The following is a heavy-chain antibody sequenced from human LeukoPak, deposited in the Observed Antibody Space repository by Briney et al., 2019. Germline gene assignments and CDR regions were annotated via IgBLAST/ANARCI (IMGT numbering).Heavy chain of an antibody. V-gene: IGHV4-34*01. CDR2: INHSGST. D-gene: IGHD3-22*01. CDR1: GGSFSGYY. J-gene: IGHJ4*02. CDR3: ARADYYDSSGYYFDY. Sequence: SETLSLTCAVYGGSFSGYYWSWIHQPPGKGLEWIGEINHSGSTNYNPSLKSRVTISVDTSKNQFSLKLSSVTAADTAVYYCARADYYDSSGYYFDYWGQGTLVTVSS.